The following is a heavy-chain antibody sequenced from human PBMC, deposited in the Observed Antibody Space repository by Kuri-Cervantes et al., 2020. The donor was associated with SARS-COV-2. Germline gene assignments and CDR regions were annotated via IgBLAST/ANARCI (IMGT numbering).Heavy chain of an antibody. V-gene: IGHV1-2*02. J-gene: IGHJ4*02. CDR3: ARAGYSSSWAPGAFDY. Sequence: ASVKVSCKASGYTFTGYYMHWVRQAPGQGLEWMGWINPNSGGTNYAQKFQGRVTMTRDTSISTAYMELSRLRSDDTAVYYCARAGYSSSWAPGAFDYWGRGTLVTVSS. D-gene: IGHD6-13*01. CDR1: GYTFTGYY. CDR2: INPNSGGT.